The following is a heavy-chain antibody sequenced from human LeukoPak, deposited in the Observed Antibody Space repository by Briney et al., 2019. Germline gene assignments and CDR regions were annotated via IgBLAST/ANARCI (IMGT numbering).Heavy chain of an antibody. CDR1: GFTFSSYG. D-gene: IGHD3-16*01. CDR2: IRYDGSNK. J-gene: IGHJ3*02. CDR3: ARDYSPQERHYGAFDI. V-gene: IGHV3-30*02. Sequence: GGSLRLSCAASGFTFSSYGMHWVRQAPGKGLEWVAFIRYDGSNKYYADSVKGRFTISRDNSKNTLYLQMNSLRAEDTAGYYCARDYSPQERHYGAFDIWGQGTMVTVSS.